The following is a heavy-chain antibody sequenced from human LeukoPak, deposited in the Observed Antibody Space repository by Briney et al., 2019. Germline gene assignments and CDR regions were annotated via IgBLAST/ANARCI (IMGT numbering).Heavy chain of an antibody. V-gene: IGHV1-46*01. CDR2: INPSAART. D-gene: IGHD6-13*01. J-gene: IGHJ4*02. CDR3: ARGDRRRPPSSIGWYSENIFDY. Sequence: ASVKVSCKASGYTFTSYYMHWVRQTPGQGLEWMGIINPSAARTRYAQKFQGRVTMTRDTSTSTVYMELSSLRSEDTAVYYCARGDRRRPPSSIGWYSENIFDYWGQGTLLTVSS. CDR1: GYTFTSYY.